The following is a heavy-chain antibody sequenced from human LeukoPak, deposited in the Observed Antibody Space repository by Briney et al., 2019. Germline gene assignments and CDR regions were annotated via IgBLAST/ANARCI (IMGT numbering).Heavy chain of an antibody. CDR1: GYTFTGYY. D-gene: IGHD6-13*01. CDR2: INPNSGGT. CDR3: ARGDQAAAGTGIDY. J-gene: IGHJ4*02. Sequence: ASVKVSCKASGYTFTGYYMHWVRQAPGQGLEWMGWINPNSGGTNYAQKLQGRVTMTRDTSISTAYMELSRLRSDDTAVYYCARGDQAAAGTGIDYWGQGTLVTVSS. V-gene: IGHV1-2*02.